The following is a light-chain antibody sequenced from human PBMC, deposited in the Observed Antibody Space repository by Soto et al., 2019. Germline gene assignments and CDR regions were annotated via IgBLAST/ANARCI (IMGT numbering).Light chain of an antibody. CDR1: QDIRNF. V-gene: IGKV1-33*01. J-gene: IGKJ2*01. CDR2: DAS. CDR3: EQYDILPT. Sequence: DIQMTQSPSSLAASVGDRVTITCQASQDIRNFLNWYQQKPGKAPELLIYDASNLETGVPSRFSGSGSVTDFTFTISSLQTEDIATSYCEQYDILPTFGQGTKLEIK.